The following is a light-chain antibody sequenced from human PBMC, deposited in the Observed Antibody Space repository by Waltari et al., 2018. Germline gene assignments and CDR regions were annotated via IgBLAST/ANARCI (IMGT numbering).Light chain of an antibody. CDR3: QQFHDYPWT. V-gene: IGKV1-9*01. CDR1: KGISTY. J-gene: IGKJ1*01. Sequence: IQLTQSPSSLSASVGDTVTITCRASKGISTYLAWLQQKPGRAPKVLIFEASTLQSGVPSRFSGSGSGIDFTLTISSLQPEDVATYYCQQFHDYPWTFGQGTKVEIK. CDR2: EAS.